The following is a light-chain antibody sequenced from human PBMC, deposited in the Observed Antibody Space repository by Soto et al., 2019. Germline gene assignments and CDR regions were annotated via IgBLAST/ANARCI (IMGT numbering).Light chain of an antibody. CDR1: SSDIGGYDY. V-gene: IGLV2-14*01. CDR3: TSYASGSSHVV. CDR2: DVN. J-gene: IGLJ2*01. Sequence: QSALTQPASVSGSPGQSITLSCTGTSSDIGGYDYVSWYQRHPGKAPKLIIYDVNNRPSGVSNRFSGSKSGNTASLTISGLQAEDDAVYYCTSYASGSSHVVFGGGTKLTVL.